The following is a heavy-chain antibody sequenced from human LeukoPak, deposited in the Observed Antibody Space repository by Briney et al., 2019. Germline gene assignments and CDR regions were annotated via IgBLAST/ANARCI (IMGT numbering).Heavy chain of an antibody. CDR1: GGSISSYY. Sequence: SETLSLTCTVSGGSISSYYWSWIRQPPGKGLEWIGSIYYSGSTNYNPSLKSRVTISVDTSKNQFSLELSSVTAADTAVYYCARDNGYPTGFDYWGQGTLVTVSS. CDR2: IYYSGST. D-gene: IGHD5-24*01. J-gene: IGHJ4*02. CDR3: ARDNGYPTGFDY. V-gene: IGHV4-59*01.